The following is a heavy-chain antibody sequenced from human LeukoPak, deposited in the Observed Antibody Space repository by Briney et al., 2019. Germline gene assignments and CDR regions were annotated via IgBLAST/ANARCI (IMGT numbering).Heavy chain of an antibody. Sequence: GGSLRLSCEASGFSFSSYWMTWVRQAPGKGLEWVANIKQDGGEKYYVDSVKGRFTISRDNAKMSVYLQMNSLRAEDTAVYYCAREDYYGSGNYVAWGDAFDVWGQGTTVTVSS. J-gene: IGHJ3*01. D-gene: IGHD3-10*01. CDR1: GFSFSSYW. CDR3: AREDYYGSGNYVAWGDAFDV. V-gene: IGHV3-7*01. CDR2: IKQDGGEK.